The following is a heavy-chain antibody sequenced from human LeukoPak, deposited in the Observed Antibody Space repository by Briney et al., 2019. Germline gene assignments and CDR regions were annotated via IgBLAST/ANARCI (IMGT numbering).Heavy chain of an antibody. CDR2: IYENGGTT. J-gene: IGHJ4*02. V-gene: IGHV3-23*01. Sequence: GGSLRLSCVGSGFTFRSHAMSWVRQAPEKGLEFVSGIYENGGTTYYADSVKGRFSISRDNSKNTLYLQMNSLRAEDTAVYYCARDGYNRAIYYFDYWGQGTLVTVSS. CDR1: GFTFRSHA. D-gene: IGHD5-24*01. CDR3: ARDGYNRAIYYFDY.